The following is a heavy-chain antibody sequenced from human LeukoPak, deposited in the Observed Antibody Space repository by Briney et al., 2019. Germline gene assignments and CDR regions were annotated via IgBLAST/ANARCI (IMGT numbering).Heavy chain of an antibody. CDR3: ARDLLAAAQYFDY. D-gene: IGHD6-13*01. V-gene: IGHV3-48*01. CDR2: ISSSSSTI. Sequence: GGSLRLSCAASGFAFSSYSMNWVRQAPGKGLEWVSYISSSSSTIYYADSVKGRFTISRDNAKNSLYLQMNSLRAEDTAVYYCARDLLAAAQYFDYWGQGTLVTVSS. CDR1: GFAFSSYS. J-gene: IGHJ4*02.